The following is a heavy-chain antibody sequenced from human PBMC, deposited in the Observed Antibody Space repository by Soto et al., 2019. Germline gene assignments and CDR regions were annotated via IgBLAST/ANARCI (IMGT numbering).Heavy chain of an antibody. CDR1: GFTFSSYD. CDR2: IGTAGDT. CDR3: ARGLAAAGIYYYYYYGMDV. J-gene: IGHJ6*02. V-gene: IGHV3-13*01. D-gene: IGHD6-13*01. Sequence: GGSLRLSCAASGFTFSSYDMHWVRQATGKGLEWVSSIGTAGDTYYPGSVKGRFTISRENAKNSLYLQMNSLRAEDTAVYYCARGLAAAGIYYYYYYGMDVWGQGTTVTVSS.